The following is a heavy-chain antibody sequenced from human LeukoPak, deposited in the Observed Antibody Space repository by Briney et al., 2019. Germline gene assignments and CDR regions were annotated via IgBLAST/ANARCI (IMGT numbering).Heavy chain of an antibody. D-gene: IGHD6-19*01. CDR1: GFTFSTYA. V-gene: IGHV3-23*01. Sequence: GGSLRLSCAASGFTFSTYAMNWVRQPPGKGLEWVSVISGSGGNTYYADSVKGRFTISRDNSKNTVYLQMNSLRAEDTAVYYCAKDPAVAGYANYFVYWGQGSLVTVSS. J-gene: IGHJ4*02. CDR2: ISGSGGNT. CDR3: AKDPAVAGYANYFVY.